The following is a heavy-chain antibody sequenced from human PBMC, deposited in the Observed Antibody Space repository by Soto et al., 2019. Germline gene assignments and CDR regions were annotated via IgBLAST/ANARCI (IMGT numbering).Heavy chain of an antibody. D-gene: IGHD3-3*01. V-gene: IGHV1-58*02. CDR1: GFTFTSSA. CDR3: AASTIYDFWSGYYPKDFDY. J-gene: IGHJ4*02. Sequence: ASVKVSCKASGFTFTSSAMQCVRQARGQRLEWIGWIVVGSGNTNYAQKFQERVTITRDMSTSTAYMELSSLRSEDTAVYYCAASTIYDFWSGYYPKDFDYWGQGTLVTVSS. CDR2: IVVGSGNT.